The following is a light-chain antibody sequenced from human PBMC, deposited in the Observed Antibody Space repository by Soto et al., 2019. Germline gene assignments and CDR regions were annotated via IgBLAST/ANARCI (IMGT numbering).Light chain of an antibody. CDR2: DVS. Sequence: QSALTQPASVSGSPGQSITISCTGTSSDVGGYNYVSWYQQHPGKAPKLMIYDVSNRPSGVSNRFSGSKSGNTASLTISGLQTEDEADYYCSSYTSSSTRVSGTGNKVTVL. V-gene: IGLV2-14*03. J-gene: IGLJ1*01. CDR1: SSDVGGYNY. CDR3: SSYTSSSTRV.